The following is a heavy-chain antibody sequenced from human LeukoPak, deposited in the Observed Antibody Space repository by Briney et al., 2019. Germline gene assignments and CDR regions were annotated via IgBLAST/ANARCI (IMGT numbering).Heavy chain of an antibody. CDR1: GFTFTSSA. CDR3: AADRTAAAQRWYYYYGMDV. D-gene: IGHD6-13*01. J-gene: IGHJ6*02. V-gene: IGHV1-58*01. Sequence: SVKVSCKASGFTFTSSAVQWVRQARGQRLEWIGWIVVGSGNTNYAQKFQERVTITRDMSTSTAYMELSSLRSEDTAVYYCAADRTAAAQRWYYYYGMDVWGQGTTVTVPS. CDR2: IVVGSGNT.